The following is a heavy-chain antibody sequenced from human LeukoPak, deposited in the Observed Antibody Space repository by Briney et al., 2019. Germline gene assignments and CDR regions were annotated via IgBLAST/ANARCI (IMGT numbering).Heavy chain of an antibody. Sequence: GVSVKVSCKASGYTFTSYAMHWVRQAPGQRLEWMGWINAGNGNTKYSQKFQGRVTITRDTSASTAYMELSSLRSEDTAVYYCARGSSRQQLVNPNFDYWGQGTLVTVSS. CDR1: GYTFTSYA. J-gene: IGHJ4*02. CDR2: INAGNGNT. D-gene: IGHD6-13*01. CDR3: ARGSSRQQLVNPNFDY. V-gene: IGHV1-3*01.